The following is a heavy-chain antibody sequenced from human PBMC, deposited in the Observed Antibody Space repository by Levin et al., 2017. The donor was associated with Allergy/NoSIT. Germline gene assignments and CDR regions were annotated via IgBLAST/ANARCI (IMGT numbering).Heavy chain of an antibody. CDR3: ARGDFSSAACYVLNY. D-gene: IGHD2-15*01. V-gene: IGHV1-2*02. Sequence: GASVKVSCRASGYTFTAYYIHWVRQAPGQGLQWMGWILPNSGDTRYAQMFQGRFTMTRDTSSSTAYMELSRLTSDDTAVYYCARGDFSSAACYVLNYWSQGTLVTVSS. CDR2: ILPNSGDT. CDR1: GYTFTAYY. J-gene: IGHJ4*02.